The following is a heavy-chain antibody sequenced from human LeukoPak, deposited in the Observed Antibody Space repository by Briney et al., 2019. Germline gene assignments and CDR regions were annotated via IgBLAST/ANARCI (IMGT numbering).Heavy chain of an antibody. CDR2: IYYSGST. CDR1: GGSISSSSYY. J-gene: IGHJ4*02. CDR3: ARGRSDFWSGYSFLFDY. D-gene: IGHD3-3*01. Sequence: SETLSLTCTVSGGSISSSSYYWGWIRQPPGKGLEWIGSIYYSGSTYYNPSLKSRVTISVDTSKNQFSLKLSSVTAADTAVYYCARGRSDFWSGYSFLFDYWGQGTLVTVSS. V-gene: IGHV4-39*07.